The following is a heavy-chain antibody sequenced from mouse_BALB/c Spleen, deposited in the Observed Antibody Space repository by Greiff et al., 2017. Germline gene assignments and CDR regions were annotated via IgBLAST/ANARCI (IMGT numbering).Heavy chain of an antibody. J-gene: IGHJ1*01. CDR1: GYTFTSYW. V-gene: IGHV1-7*01. CDR3: ARSPNYYGSSYGWYFDV. D-gene: IGHD1-1*01. CDR2: INPSTGYT. Sequence: VQLQQSGAELAKPGASVKMSCKASGYTFTSYWMHWVKQRPGQGLEWIGYINPSTGYTEYNQKFKDKATLTADKSSSTAYMQLSSLTSEDSAVYYCARSPNYYGSSYGWYFDVWGAGTTVTVSS.